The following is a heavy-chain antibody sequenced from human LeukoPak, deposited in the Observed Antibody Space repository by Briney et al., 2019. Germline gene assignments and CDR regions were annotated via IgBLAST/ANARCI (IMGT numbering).Heavy chain of an antibody. Sequence: PSETLSLTCAVYGESFSGYYWSWLRQPPGKGLEWLGEINHSGSTNYNPSLKSRVTISVDPSKNQFSLKLSSVTAADTAVYYCAKKGGRIYYGSGRGFDLWGQRTLVTVSS. CDR3: AKKGGRIYYGSGRGFDL. D-gene: IGHD3-10*01. CDR1: GESFSGYY. J-gene: IGHJ5*02. V-gene: IGHV4-34*01. CDR2: INHSGST.